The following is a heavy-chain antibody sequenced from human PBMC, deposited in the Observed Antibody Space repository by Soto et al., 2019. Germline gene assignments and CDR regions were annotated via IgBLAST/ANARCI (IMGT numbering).Heavy chain of an antibody. D-gene: IGHD1-1*01. CDR1: GYSISSGYY. V-gene: IGHV4-38-2*02. Sequence: PSETLSLTCAVSGYSISSGYYWGWIRQSPGKGLEWIGSLYHSASTYYNPSLKSRVTLSVDTSKNQFSLTLTSVTAADTAVYFCARDYVHGPTRPGRFDYWGQGTLVTVSS. CDR3: ARDYVHGPTRPGRFDY. CDR2: LYHSAST. J-gene: IGHJ4*02.